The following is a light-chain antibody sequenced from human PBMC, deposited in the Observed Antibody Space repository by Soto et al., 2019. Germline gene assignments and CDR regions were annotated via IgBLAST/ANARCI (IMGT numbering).Light chain of an antibody. CDR3: QQYYSAPQA. CDR2: WAS. CDR1: QNLFYTSSNKSY. Sequence: DTVMTQSPDSLAVSLGETATIKCKSSQNLFYTSSNKSYLAWYQQKPGQRPRLLIYWASTRESGVPDRFSGSGSGTDCTLSISNLQADDVAVYYCQQYYSAPQAFGGGTKVEI. V-gene: IGKV4-1*01. J-gene: IGKJ4*01.